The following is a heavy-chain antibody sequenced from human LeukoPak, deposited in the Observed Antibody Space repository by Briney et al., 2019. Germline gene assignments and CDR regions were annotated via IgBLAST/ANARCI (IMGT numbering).Heavy chain of an antibody. Sequence: GSLRLSCEASGFTFSRVSMDWVRQAPGKGLVWVSRIKSDGSGIIYADSVKGRFAISRDNARNTLHLQMNSLRVDDTATYYCARDYNGLSYWGQGTLVTVSS. CDR2: IKSDGSGI. D-gene: IGHD1-1*01. CDR3: ARDYNGLSY. V-gene: IGHV3-74*01. CDR1: GFTFSRVS. J-gene: IGHJ4*02.